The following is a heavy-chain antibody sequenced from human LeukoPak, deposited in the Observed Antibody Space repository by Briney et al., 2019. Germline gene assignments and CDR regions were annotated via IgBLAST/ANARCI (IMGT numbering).Heavy chain of an antibody. CDR1: GYTFSTYV. CDR2: INPSGGST. CDR3: ARVRSGSLDY. V-gene: IGHV1-46*01. J-gene: IGHJ4*02. D-gene: IGHD3-22*01. Sequence: ASVKVSCKASGYTFSTYVIIWVRQAPGQGLEWMGIINPSGGSTSYAQKFQGRVTMTRDMSTSTVYMELSSLRSEDTAVYYCARVRSGSLDYWGQGTLVTVSS.